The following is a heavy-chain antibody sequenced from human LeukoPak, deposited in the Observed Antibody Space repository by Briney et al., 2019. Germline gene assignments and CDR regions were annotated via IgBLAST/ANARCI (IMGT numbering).Heavy chain of an antibody. J-gene: IGHJ4*02. CDR2: INHSGST. D-gene: IGHD4-17*01. CDR3: ARGESTVTKTFDY. V-gene: IGHV4-34*01. CDR1: GGSFSGYY. Sequence: SETLSLTCAVYGGSFSGYYRSWLRQPPGKGLEWIGEINHSGSTNYNPSLKSRVTISVDTSKNQFSLKLSSVTAADTAVYYCARGESTVTKTFDYWGQGTLVTVSS.